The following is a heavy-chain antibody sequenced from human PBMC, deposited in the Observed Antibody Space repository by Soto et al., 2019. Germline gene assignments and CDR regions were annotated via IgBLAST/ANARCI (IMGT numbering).Heavy chain of an antibody. D-gene: IGHD3-16*02. CDR1: GFTFSSYA. CDR2: ISGSGGST. Sequence: EVQLLESGGGLVQPGGSLRLSCAASGFTFSSYAMSWVRQAPGKGLEWVSAISGSGGSTYYADSVKGRFTISRDNSKNTLYLQMNSLRAEDTAVYYCAKEAITFGGVIVGPLDYWGQGTLVTVSS. V-gene: IGHV3-23*01. J-gene: IGHJ4*02. CDR3: AKEAITFGGVIVGPLDY.